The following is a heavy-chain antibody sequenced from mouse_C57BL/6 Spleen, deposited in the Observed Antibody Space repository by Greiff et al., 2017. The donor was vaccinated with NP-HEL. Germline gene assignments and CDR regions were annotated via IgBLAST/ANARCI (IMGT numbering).Heavy chain of an antibody. CDR3: ARQDYGSSYYAMDY. CDR1: GFTFSSYT. J-gene: IGHJ4*01. D-gene: IGHD1-1*01. CDR2: ISGGGGNT. V-gene: IGHV5-9*01. Sequence: EVNVVESGGGLVKPGGSLKLSCAASGFTFSSYTMSWVRQTPEKRLEWVATISGGGGNTYYPDSVKGRFTISRDNAKNTLYLQMSSLRSEDTALYYCARQDYGSSYYAMDYWGQGTSVTVSS.